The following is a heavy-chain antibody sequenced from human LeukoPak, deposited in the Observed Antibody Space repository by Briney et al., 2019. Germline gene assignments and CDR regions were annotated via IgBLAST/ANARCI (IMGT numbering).Heavy chain of an antibody. CDR2: ISSDGNKI. J-gene: IGHJ4*02. V-gene: IGHV3-30*04. CDR3: ARGAHRRDDYGGFFDY. CDR1: RFTFSNYA. Sequence: GGSLRLSCAASRFTFSNYAMSWVRQAPGKGLEWVAVISSDGNKIYYADSVKGRFTISRDNSKNTLYLEMNSLRPEDTALYYCARGAHRRDDYGGFFDYWGQGTLVTVSS. D-gene: IGHD4-23*01.